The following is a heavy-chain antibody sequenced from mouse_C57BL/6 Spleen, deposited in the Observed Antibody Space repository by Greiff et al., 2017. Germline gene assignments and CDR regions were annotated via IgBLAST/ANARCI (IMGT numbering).Heavy chain of an antibody. J-gene: IGHJ2*01. Sequence: QLQQSGAELVKPGASVKLSCKASGYTFTEYTIHWVKQRSGQGLEWIGWLYPGSGSIKYNENFTDKAPLTADKSSSTVYMELSRLTSEDSAVYFCARHGGLLIRYFDYWGQGNTLTVSS. CDR3: ARHGGLLIRYFDY. V-gene: IGHV1-62-2*01. CDR1: GYTFTEYT. CDR2: LYPGSGSI. D-gene: IGHD1-1*01.